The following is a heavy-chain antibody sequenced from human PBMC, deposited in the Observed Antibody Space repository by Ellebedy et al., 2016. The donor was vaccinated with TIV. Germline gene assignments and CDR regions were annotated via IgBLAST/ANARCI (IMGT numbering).Heavy chain of an antibody. D-gene: IGHD6-19*01. J-gene: IGHJ4*02. CDR1: GFSLSTSGVG. Sequence: SGPTLVKPTQTLTLTCTFSGFSLSTSGVGVGWIRQPPGKALEWLALIYWDDDKHYSPSLKSMLTVTKDTSKNQVFLTITNMEPVDTATYYCAHEYEWLVDYWGQGTLVTVSS. CDR3: AHEYEWLVDY. V-gene: IGHV2-5*02. CDR2: IYWDDDK.